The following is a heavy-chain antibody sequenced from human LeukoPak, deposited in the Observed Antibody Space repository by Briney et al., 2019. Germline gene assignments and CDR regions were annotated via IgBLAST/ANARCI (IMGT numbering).Heavy chain of an antibody. V-gene: IGHV3-53*01. D-gene: IGHD5-24*01. CDR3: ARDSKAMAAFDY. J-gene: IGHJ4*02. CDR2: IYSGGST. Sequence: PGRSLRLSCAASGFTVSSNYMSWVRQAPGKGLEWVSVIYSGGSTYYADSVKGRFTISRDNSKNTLYLQMNSLRAEDTAVYYCARDSKAMAAFDYWGQGTLVTVSS. CDR1: GFTVSSNY.